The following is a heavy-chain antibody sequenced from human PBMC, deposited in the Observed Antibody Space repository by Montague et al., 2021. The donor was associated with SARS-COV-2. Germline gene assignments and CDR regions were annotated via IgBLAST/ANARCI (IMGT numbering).Heavy chain of an antibody. CDR1: GGSMSDHY. V-gene: IGHV4-59*11. J-gene: IGHJ5*02. Sequence: SETLSLTCTVSGGSMSDHYWAWIRQPPGKGLEWLAYIYYSGGINSNASLKSRVSMSVDTSKNQFSLKLTSVTAADTAVYYCARAVSVRRAVSCFDPWGQGTLVTVSS. CDR3: ARAVSVRRAVSCFDP. CDR2: IYYSGGI. D-gene: IGHD3-10*01.